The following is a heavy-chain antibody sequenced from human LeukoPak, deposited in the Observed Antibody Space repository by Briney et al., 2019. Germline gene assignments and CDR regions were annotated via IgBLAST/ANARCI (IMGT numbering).Heavy chain of an antibody. CDR3: ARAGANNWNFGGPCDY. CDR1: GFTFSNYA. V-gene: IGHV3-30*04. CDR2: ISYDGSNN. J-gene: IGHJ4*02. Sequence: PGGSLRLSCTASGFTFSNYAIHWVRQAPGKGLEWVAVISYDGSNNYLVDSVRGRFTISRDNSKNTLFLQMNSLRAEDTAVYFCARAGANNWNFGGPCDYWGQGTLVTVSS. D-gene: IGHD1-7*01.